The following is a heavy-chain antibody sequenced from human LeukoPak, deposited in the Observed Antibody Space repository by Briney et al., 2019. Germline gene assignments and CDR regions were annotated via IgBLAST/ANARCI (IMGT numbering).Heavy chain of an antibody. J-gene: IGHJ3*02. CDR1: GGSFSGYY. CDR2: INHSGST. V-gene: IGHV4-34*01. Sequence: SETLSLTCAVYGGSFSGYYWSWIRQPPGKGLEWIGEINHSGSTNYNPSLKSRVTISVDTSKNQFSLKLSSVTAADTAVYYCARAAGQVGMGAFDIWGQGTMVTVSS. D-gene: IGHD6-25*01. CDR3: ARAAGQVGMGAFDI.